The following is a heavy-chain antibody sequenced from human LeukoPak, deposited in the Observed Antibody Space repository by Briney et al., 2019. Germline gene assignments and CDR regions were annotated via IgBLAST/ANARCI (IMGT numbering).Heavy chain of an antibody. J-gene: IGHJ4*02. CDR2: IYSSGST. CDR1: GGSISSYF. D-gene: IGHD6-13*01. CDR3: ARDIAAAGTPLDY. Sequence: PSETLSLTCTVSGGSISSYFWTWIRQPAGKGLEWIGRIYSSGSTNYNPSLKSRVTISVDTSKNQFSLKLSSVTAADTAVYYCARDIAAAGTPLDYGAQGALVTVPS. V-gene: IGHV4-4*07.